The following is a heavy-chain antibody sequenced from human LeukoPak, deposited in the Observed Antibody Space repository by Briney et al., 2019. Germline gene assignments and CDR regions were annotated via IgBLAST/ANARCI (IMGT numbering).Heavy chain of an antibody. V-gene: IGHV3-21*01. CDR3: ARVRVADSSSWYYYYYYYYTDV. CDR2: ISSSSSYI. Sequence: PGGSLRLSCAASGFTFRTYWMSWVRQAPGKGLEWVSSISSSSSYIYYADSVKGRFTISRDNAKNSLYLQMNSLRAEDTAVYYCARVRVADSSSWYYYYYYYYTDVWGKGTTVTVSS. D-gene: IGHD6-13*01. CDR1: GFTFRTYW. J-gene: IGHJ6*03.